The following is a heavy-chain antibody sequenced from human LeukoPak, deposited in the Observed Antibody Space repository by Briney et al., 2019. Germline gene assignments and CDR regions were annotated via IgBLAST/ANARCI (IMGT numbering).Heavy chain of an antibody. CDR3: ARQDSRVRGVILGDYYCYYLDV. D-gene: IGHD3-10*01. V-gene: IGHV1-8*01. CDR1: GYTFTSYD. CDR2: MNPNIANT. Sequence: GASVKASCKPSGYTFTSYDINWVRQATGQGLKWMGWMNPNIANTGYGQKFQGRVTMTRNTSISTDYIEHSSFRSEDTAVYYCARQDSRVRGVILGDYYCYYLDVWGKGTTVTISS. J-gene: IGHJ6*03.